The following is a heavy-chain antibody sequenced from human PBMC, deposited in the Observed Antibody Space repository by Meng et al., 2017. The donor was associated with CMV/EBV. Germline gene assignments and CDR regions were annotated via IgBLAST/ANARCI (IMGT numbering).Heavy chain of an antibody. Sequence: GGSLRLSCAASGFTFSSYAMHWVRQAPGKGLEWVAVISYDGSNKYYADSVKGRFTISRDNSKNTLYLQMNSLRAEDTAVYYCARDSRVVVVPAAIRAAFDIWGQGTMVTVSS. D-gene: IGHD2-2*01. CDR1: GFTFSSYA. CDR3: ARDSRVVVVPAAIRAAFDI. J-gene: IGHJ3*02. CDR2: ISYDGSNK. V-gene: IGHV3-30-3*01.